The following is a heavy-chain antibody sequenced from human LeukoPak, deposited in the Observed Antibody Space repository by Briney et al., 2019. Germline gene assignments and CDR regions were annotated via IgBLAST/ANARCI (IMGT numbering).Heavy chain of an antibody. Sequence: PSETLSLTCTVSGGSISSYYWSWIRQPAGKGLEWIGRIYTSGSTNYNPSLKSRVTMSVDTSKNQFSLKLSSVTAADTVVYYCAREPYYDFYYYMDVWGKGTTVTVSS. D-gene: IGHD3-3*01. V-gene: IGHV4-4*07. CDR3: AREPYYDFYYYMDV. CDR2: IYTSGST. CDR1: GGSISSYY. J-gene: IGHJ6*03.